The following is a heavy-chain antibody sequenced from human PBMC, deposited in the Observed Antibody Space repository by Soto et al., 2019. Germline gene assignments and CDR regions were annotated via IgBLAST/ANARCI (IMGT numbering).Heavy chain of an antibody. V-gene: IGHV4-34*01. CDR2: INHSGST. J-gene: IGHJ6*03. CDR1: GGSFSGYY. CDR3: ARLWLRGSRYYYYYMDV. Sequence: LLAASETLSLTCAVYGGSFSGYYWSWIRQPPGKGLEWIGEINHSGSTNYNPSLKSRVTISVDTSKNQFSLKLSSVTAADTAVYYCARLWLRGSRYYYYYMDVWGKGTTVTVSS. D-gene: IGHD5-18*01.